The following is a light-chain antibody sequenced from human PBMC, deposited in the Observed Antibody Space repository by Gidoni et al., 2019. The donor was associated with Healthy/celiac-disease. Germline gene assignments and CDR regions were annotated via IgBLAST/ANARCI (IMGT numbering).Light chain of an antibody. CDR1: QSVRSN. V-gene: IGKV3-15*01. J-gene: IGKJ4*01. Sequence: EILMTQSPATLSVSPGERATLSCRASQSVRSNLAWYQQKPGQAPRLLIYGASTRATGIPARFSGSGSGTEFTLTISSLQSEDFAVYYCQQYNNWPGLTFXGXTKVEIK. CDR2: GAS. CDR3: QQYNNWPGLT.